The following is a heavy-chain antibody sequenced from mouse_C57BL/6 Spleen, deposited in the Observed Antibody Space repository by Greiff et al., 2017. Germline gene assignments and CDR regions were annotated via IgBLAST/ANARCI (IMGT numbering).Heavy chain of an antibody. D-gene: IGHD2-3*01. CDR2: IYPGDGDT. CDR1: GYAFSSSW. Sequence: VKVVESGPELVKPGASVKISCKASGYAFSSSWMNWVKQRPGKGLEWIGRIYPGDGDTNYNGKFKGKATLTADNSSSTAYMQLSSLTSDDSAVYFCARNGYYDYAMDYWGQGTSVTVSS. CDR3: ARNGYYDYAMDY. J-gene: IGHJ4*01. V-gene: IGHV1-82*01.